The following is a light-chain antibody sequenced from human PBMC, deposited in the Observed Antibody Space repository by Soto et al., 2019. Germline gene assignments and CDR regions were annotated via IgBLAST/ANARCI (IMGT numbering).Light chain of an antibody. V-gene: IGKV3-15*01. CDR3: QQYYDWPIT. J-gene: IGKJ5*01. CDR1: QSISTN. Sequence: EIVMTQSPATLSVSPGERATLSCRASQSISTNLAWYHQKPGQAPRLLIYGASTRATGIPARFSGSGSGTEFTLTISSLQSEDVAVYYCQQYYDWPITFGQGTRLDIK. CDR2: GAS.